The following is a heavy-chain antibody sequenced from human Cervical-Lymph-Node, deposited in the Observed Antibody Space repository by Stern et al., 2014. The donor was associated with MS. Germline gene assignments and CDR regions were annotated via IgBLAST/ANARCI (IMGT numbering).Heavy chain of an antibody. CDR1: GGTFSSYA. Sequence: DQLVESGAEVKKPGSSVKVSCKASGGTFSSYAISWVRQAPGQGLNWLGGIIRILGTANYAQKFQGRVTITADESTSTAYMELSSLRSEDTAVYYCARPYRIAAAGTFYYYYGMDVWGQGTTVTVSS. V-gene: IGHV1-69*01. D-gene: IGHD6-13*01. J-gene: IGHJ6*02. CDR3: ARPYRIAAAGTFYYYYGMDV. CDR2: IIRILGTA.